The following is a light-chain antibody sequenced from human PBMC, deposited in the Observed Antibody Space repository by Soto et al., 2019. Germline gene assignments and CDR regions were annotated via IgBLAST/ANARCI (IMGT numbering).Light chain of an antibody. CDR3: QQSYSSSWT. CDR2: AAS. J-gene: IGKJ1*01. CDR1: QSISSY. Sequence: DIQMTQSPSSLSASVGDRVTITCRASQSISSYLNWYQQKPGKAPNLLIYAASSLQSGVPSRFSGSGSGTDFTLNISSLQPEHFATYYCQQSYSSSWTFGQGTTVEIK. V-gene: IGKV1-39*01.